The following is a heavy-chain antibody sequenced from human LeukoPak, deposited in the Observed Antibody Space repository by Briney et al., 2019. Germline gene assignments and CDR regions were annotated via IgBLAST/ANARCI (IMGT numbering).Heavy chain of an antibody. Sequence: GGSLRLSCAASGFPFSSHAMNWVRQAPGRGLEWVSGVSGSGESTYYADSVKGRFTISSDNSKQMLYLQMNSLGAEDTAVYYCAKGFTSTALFDYWGQGTLVTVSP. CDR2: VSGSGEST. CDR1: GFPFSSHA. J-gene: IGHJ4*02. V-gene: IGHV3-23*01. CDR3: AKGFTSTALFDY. D-gene: IGHD5-18*01.